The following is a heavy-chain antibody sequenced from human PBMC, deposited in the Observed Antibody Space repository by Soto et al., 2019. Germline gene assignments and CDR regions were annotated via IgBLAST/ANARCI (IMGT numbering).Heavy chain of an antibody. CDR2: IGGGGTDT. V-gene: IGHV3-23*01. CDR1: RFTFSDFV. J-gene: IGHJ5*01. CDR3: AKDAVPYNGKWDWFDS. Sequence: DVQLLESGGGLAQPGGSLTLSCAASRFTFSDFVMSWVRQAPGKGLEWVSCIGGGGTDTYYADSVKGRFTISRDNSKNTLYLQMDSLRDEDTAVYYCAKDAVPYNGKWDWFDSWGQGTLVIVSS. D-gene: IGHD1-26*01.